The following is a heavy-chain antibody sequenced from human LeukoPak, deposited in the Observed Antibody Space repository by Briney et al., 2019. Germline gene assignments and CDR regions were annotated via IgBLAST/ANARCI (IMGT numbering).Heavy chain of an antibody. Sequence: PSETLSLTCTVSGDSISSGGYYWSWIRQHPGKGLEWIGYIYYTESPYYNPSLKSRVTISVDTSKNQFSLNLYSVTAADTAVYYSARDRRGSAWTNRFDPWGQGTLVTVSS. D-gene: IGHD6-25*01. CDR3: ARDRRGSAWTNRFDP. V-gene: IGHV4-31*03. CDR1: GDSISSGGYY. CDR2: IYYTESP. J-gene: IGHJ5*02.